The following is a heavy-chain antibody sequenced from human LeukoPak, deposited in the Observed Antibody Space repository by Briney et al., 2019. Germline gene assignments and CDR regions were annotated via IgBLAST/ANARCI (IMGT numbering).Heavy chain of an antibody. J-gene: IGHJ4*02. Sequence: SVKVSCKASGGTFSSYAINWVRQAPGQGLEWMGDIIPILTTANYAQNFQGRVTITADESTSTAYMELSSLRSEDTAVYYCARDSYGDANFDSWGQGTLVTVSS. CDR1: GGTFSSYA. D-gene: IGHD4-17*01. CDR3: ARDSYGDANFDS. CDR2: IIPILTTA. V-gene: IGHV1-69*13.